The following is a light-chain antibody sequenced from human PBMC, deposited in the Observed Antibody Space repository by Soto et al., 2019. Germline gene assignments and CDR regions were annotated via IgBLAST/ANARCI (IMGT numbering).Light chain of an antibody. CDR2: AAS. J-gene: IGKJ1*01. V-gene: IGKV1-6*01. Sequence: AAPMSQNPTSLSASVGDRGPITCRASQAIRSDLGWYQMKPGKVPKLLIYAASNLQSGVPSRFIGRGYGTDFTLTISSLQPEDFATYYCLQDYNYPRTFGQGTKVDIK. CDR3: LQDYNYPRT. CDR1: QAIRSD.